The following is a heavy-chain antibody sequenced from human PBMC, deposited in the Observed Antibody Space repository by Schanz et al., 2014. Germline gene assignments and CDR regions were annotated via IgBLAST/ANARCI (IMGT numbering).Heavy chain of an antibody. J-gene: IGHJ6*02. Sequence: QVLLVQSGAEVKKPGASVKVSCKASGYRFIGYYVHWVRQAPGQGLEWMGRVTTYSGETNNAQMFQGRVTMTTDTSISTDYMELSRLTSDDTAVFFCARENTAVASMPRVMDVWGQGTTVTVSS. CDR1: GYRFIGYY. V-gene: IGHV1-2*06. CDR3: ARENTAVASMPRVMDV. D-gene: IGHD6-19*01. CDR2: VTTYSGET.